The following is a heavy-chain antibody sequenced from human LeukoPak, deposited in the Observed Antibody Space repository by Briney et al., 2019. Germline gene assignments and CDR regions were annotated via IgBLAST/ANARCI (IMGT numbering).Heavy chain of an antibody. CDR1: GGSINNYY. V-gene: IGHV4-59*08. Sequence: PSETLSLTCTVSGGSINNYYWSWVRQPPGAGLEWLAYIYYTGSTNYNPSLKTRLTISVDTSKNQFSLRLNSVTAADTAVYYCARRRGAPGDSWYFDLWGRGTLVTVSS. J-gene: IGHJ2*01. CDR3: ARRRGAPGDSWYFDL. CDR2: IYYTGST. D-gene: IGHD7-27*01.